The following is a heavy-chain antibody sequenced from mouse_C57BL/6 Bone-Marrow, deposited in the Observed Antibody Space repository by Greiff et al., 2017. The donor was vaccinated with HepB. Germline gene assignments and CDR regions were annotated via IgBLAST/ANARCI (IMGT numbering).Heavy chain of an antibody. Sequence: VKLMESGAELAKPGASVKLSCKASGYTFTSYWMHWVKQRPGQGLEWIGYINPSSGYTNYNQKFKDKATLTADKSSSTAYMQLSSLTYEDSAVYYCAKENGLGFWYFDVWGTGTTVTVSS. D-gene: IGHD4-1*01. CDR3: AKENGLGFWYFDV. CDR1: GYTFTSYW. J-gene: IGHJ1*03. V-gene: IGHV1-7*01. CDR2: INPSSGYT.